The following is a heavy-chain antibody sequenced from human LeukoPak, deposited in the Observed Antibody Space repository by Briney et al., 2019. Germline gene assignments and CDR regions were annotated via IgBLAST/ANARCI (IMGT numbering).Heavy chain of an antibody. Sequence: GSLRLSCAASGFTFSPVWMHWVRQAPGKGLMWVSHIINDGSYTAYADSVKGRFTISRDNAKNTVYLQMNSLRAEDTAVYYCVTDDKYAPSSWGQGTLVTVSS. CDR3: VTDDKYAPSS. CDR1: GFTFSPVW. V-gene: IGHV3-74*01. D-gene: IGHD2-2*01. J-gene: IGHJ5*02. CDR2: IINDGSYT.